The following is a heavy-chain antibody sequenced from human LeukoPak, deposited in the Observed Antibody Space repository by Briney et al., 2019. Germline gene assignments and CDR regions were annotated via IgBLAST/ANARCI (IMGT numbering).Heavy chain of an antibody. V-gene: IGHV3-53*01. CDR1: GFTVSSNY. J-gene: IGHJ4*02. D-gene: IGHD2-2*01. CDR3: ARDWGYCSSTSCHVFDY. Sequence: GGSLRLSCAASGFTVSSNYMSWVRQAPGKGLEWVSVIYSSDNTDYADSVKGRFSISRDNSKNTLYLQMSSLRAEDTGVYYCARDWGYCSSTSCHVFDYWGQGTLVTVSS. CDR2: IYSSDNT.